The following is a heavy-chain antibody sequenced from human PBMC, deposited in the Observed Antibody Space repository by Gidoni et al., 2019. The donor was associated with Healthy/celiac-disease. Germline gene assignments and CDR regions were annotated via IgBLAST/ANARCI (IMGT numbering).Heavy chain of an antibody. D-gene: IGHD6-13*01. CDR3: AKAKGIAADGDY. CDR1: GFTFEDYA. J-gene: IGHJ4*02. CDR2: SSWNSGSI. V-gene: IGHV3-9*01. Sequence: EVQLVESGVSLVQPGRSLRLACAASGFTFEDYAMHWVRQAPGKGVEWVSGSSWNSGSIGYADSVKCRFTISRDNAKNSLSLQMNSLRAADTALYYCAKAKGIAADGDYWGQGTLVTVSS.